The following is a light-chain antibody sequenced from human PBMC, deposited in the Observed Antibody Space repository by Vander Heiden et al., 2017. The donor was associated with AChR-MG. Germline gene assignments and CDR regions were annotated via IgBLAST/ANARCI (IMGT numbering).Light chain of an antibody. J-gene: IGKJ4*01. Sequence: DIVMTQSPLSLPVTPGEPDSISCRSSQSLLHSNGYNYLDWYLQKPGQSPQLLIYLGSNRASGVPDRFSGSGSGTDFTLKISRVEAEDVGVYYCRQALQTPLTFGGGTKVEIK. CDR1: QSLLHSNGYNY. CDR2: LGS. V-gene: IGKV2-28*01. CDR3: RQALQTPLT.